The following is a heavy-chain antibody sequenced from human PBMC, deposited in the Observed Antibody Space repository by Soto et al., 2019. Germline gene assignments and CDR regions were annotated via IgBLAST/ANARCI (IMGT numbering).Heavy chain of an antibody. J-gene: IGHJ5*02. D-gene: IGHD3-22*01. V-gene: IGHV3-74*01. CDR2: ISNDGSTT. CDR3: VRDQDSRGYSVFNL. Sequence: SLRLSCAASGFTFSEYYMSWIRQAPGKGLVWVSRISNDGSTTTYADSVKGRFTISRDNARNTLYLQMNSLRADDTAVYFCVRDQDSRGYSVFNLWGQGAQVTVSS. CDR1: GFTFSEYY.